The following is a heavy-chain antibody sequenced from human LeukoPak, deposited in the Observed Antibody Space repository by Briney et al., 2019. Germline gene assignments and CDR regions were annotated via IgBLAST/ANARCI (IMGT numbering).Heavy chain of an antibody. D-gene: IGHD3-22*01. Sequence: ASVKVSCKASGYTFTSYYMHWVRQAPGQGLEWMGIINPSGGSTSYAQKFQGRVTMTRDTSTSTVYMELSSLRSEDTAVYYCASLPQYYDSSRLEFDSWGHGTLVTVSS. CDR2: INPSGGST. CDR3: ASLPQYYDSSRLEFDS. V-gene: IGHV1-46*01. CDR1: GYTFTSYY. J-gene: IGHJ4*03.